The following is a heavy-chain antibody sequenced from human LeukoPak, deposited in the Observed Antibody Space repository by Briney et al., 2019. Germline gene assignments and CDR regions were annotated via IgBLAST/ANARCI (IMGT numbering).Heavy chain of an antibody. CDR3: ARGGSSGYYYG. Sequence: PSEALSLTCTVSGGSISSYYWSWIRQPAGKGLEWIGRLYTSGSTNYNPSLKSRVTMSVDTSKNQFSLKLTSMTAADTAVYYCARGGSSGYYYGWGQGTLVTVSS. J-gene: IGHJ4*02. CDR2: LYTSGST. CDR1: GGSISSYY. V-gene: IGHV4-4*07. D-gene: IGHD3-22*01.